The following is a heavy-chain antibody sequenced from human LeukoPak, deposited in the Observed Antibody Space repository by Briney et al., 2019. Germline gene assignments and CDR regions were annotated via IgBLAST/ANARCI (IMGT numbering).Heavy chain of an antibody. Sequence: GGSLRLSCTASGFTFGDYAMSWVRQAPGKGREWVGFIRSKAYGGTTEYAASVKGRFTISRDDSKSIAYLQMNSLKTEDTAVYYCTSFRFLEWFHDYWGQGTLVTVSS. J-gene: IGHJ4*02. CDR1: GFTFGDYA. CDR2: IRSKAYGGTT. D-gene: IGHD3-3*01. CDR3: TSFRFLEWFHDY. V-gene: IGHV3-49*04.